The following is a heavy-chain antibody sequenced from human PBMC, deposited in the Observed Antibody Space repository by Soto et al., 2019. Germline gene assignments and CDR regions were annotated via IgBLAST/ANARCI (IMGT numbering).Heavy chain of an antibody. CDR2: INPGGGNT. Sequence: ASVKVSCKSSGYTFTSYYMHWLRQAPGQGLKRMGIINPGGGNTSYAQKFQGRVTMTGDTSTSTVYMELSSLRSEDTAVYYCAREGYSSGYCYFDYWGQGTLVTVSS. J-gene: IGHJ4*02. CDR1: GYTFTSYY. V-gene: IGHV1-46*01. D-gene: IGHD3-22*01. CDR3: AREGYSSGYCYFDY.